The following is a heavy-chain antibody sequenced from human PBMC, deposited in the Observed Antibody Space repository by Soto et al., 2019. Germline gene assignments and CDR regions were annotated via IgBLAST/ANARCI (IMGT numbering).Heavy chain of an antibody. D-gene: IGHD2-21*01. J-gene: IGHJ4*02. CDR2: IYTRGST. CDR1: GFSVNNNY. CDR3: AKLWGYYFES. Sequence: SLRLSCAASGFSVNNNYMTWVRQTPGRRPEWVAVIYTRGSTHYADFATGRFTFSRDNSKNTLYLQMNSLRPEDTAVYYCAKLWGYYFESWGPGTLVTVSS. V-gene: IGHV3-53*01.